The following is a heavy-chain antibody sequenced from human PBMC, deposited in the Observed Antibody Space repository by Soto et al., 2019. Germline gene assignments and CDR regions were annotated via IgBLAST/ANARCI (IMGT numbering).Heavy chain of an antibody. CDR2: IIPIFGTA. Sequence: AASVKVSCKASGGTFSSYAISWVRQAPGQGLEWMGGIIPIFGTANYAQKFQGRVTITADESTSTAYMELSSLRSEDTAVYYCARSNDFWSGPMDVWGQGTTVTVSS. D-gene: IGHD3-3*01. J-gene: IGHJ6*02. CDR1: GGTFSSYA. CDR3: ARSNDFWSGPMDV. V-gene: IGHV1-69*13.